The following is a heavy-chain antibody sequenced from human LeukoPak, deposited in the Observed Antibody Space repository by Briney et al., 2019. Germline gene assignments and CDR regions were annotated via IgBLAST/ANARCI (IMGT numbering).Heavy chain of an antibody. V-gene: IGHV3-23*01. D-gene: IGHD4-23*01. CDR3: AKDNFRLVEADYGGTDY. CDR2: ISYSGSST. CDR1: GFSFSSYA. Sequence: PGGSLRLSCATSGFSFSSYAMTWVRQAPGKGLDWVSSISYSGSSTHYADSVMGRFTISRDNSKNTLYLQMNSLRPEDTAVYYCAKDNFRLVEADYGGTDYWGQGTLVTVSS. J-gene: IGHJ4*02.